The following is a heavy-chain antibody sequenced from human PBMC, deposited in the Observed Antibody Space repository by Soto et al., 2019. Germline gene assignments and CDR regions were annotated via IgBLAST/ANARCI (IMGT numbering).Heavy chain of an antibody. J-gene: IGHJ4*02. V-gene: IGHV1-2*02. CDR1: GYTFTGYY. CDR3: VRGEQLAPDY. Sequence: QVQLVQSGAEVKKPGASVQVSFKASGYTFTGYYMHWVRQDPGQGLEWMGWINPNSGGTNYAQKFQGRVTMTRDTAISTAYMELSRLRYDDTAVYYCVRGEQLAPDYWGQGTLVTVSS. CDR2: INPNSGGT. D-gene: IGHD6-6*01.